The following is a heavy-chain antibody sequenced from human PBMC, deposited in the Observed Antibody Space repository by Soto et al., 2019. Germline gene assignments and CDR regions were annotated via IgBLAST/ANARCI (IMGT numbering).Heavy chain of an antibody. V-gene: IGHV1-18*01. CDR3: ARDGVDTATGYYYGMDV. D-gene: IGHD5-18*01. CDR2: FSAYNVNT. Sequence: QVQLVQSGAEVKKPGASVKVSCKASGYTFTSYVISWVRQAPGQGLEWMGWFSAYNVNTNYAQKLQGRVTMTTDTSTSTAYMELRSLRSDDTAVYYCARDGVDTATGYYYGMDVWGQGTTVTVSS. J-gene: IGHJ6*02. CDR1: GYTFTSYV.